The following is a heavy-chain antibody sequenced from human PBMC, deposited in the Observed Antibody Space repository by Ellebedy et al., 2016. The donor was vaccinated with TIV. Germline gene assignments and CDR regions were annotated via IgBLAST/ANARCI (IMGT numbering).Heavy chain of an antibody. J-gene: IGHJ4*02. V-gene: IGHV3-33*01. CDR3: ARDHCGGDCYNEGSFDN. CDR1: GFSISSHG. D-gene: IGHD2-21*02. Sequence: GESLKISCAASGFSISSHGMHWVRQTPGKGLEWVAVIWYDGSNKYYGDSVKGRFAISRDESKNTVYLHMDNMRVEDTAVYYCARDHCGGDCYNEGSFDNWGQGTLVTVSS. CDR2: IWYDGSNK.